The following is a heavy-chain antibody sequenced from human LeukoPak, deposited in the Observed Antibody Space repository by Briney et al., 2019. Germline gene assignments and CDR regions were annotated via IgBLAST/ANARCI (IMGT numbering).Heavy chain of an antibody. V-gene: IGHV4-34*01. Sequence: SETLSLTCAVYGGSFSGYYWSWIRQPPGKGLEWIGEINHSGSTNYNPSLKSRVTISVDTSKNQFSLKLSSVTAADTAVYYFARGRYCSSTSCYPPYYGMDVWGQGTTVTVSS. CDR3: ARGRYCSSTSCYPPYYGMDV. J-gene: IGHJ6*02. D-gene: IGHD2-2*01. CDR1: GGSFSGYY. CDR2: INHSGST.